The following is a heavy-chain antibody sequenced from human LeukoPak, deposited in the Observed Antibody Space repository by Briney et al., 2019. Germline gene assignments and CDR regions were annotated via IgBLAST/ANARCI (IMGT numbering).Heavy chain of an antibody. V-gene: IGHV3-23*01. J-gene: IGHJ4*02. CDR1: GFTFSNYA. D-gene: IGHD4-17*01. Sequence: PGGSLRLSCAASGFTFSNYAMPWVRQAPGKGLEWVSSISSSGTSTYYADSVKGRFTISRDNSKNTLYLLMNSLRADDTAVYYCAKCTTVHSHYPSDYWGQGTLVTVSS. CDR2: ISSSGTST. CDR3: AKCTTVHSHYPSDY.